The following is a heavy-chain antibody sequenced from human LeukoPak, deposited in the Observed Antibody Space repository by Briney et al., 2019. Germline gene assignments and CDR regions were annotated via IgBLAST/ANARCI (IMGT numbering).Heavy chain of an antibody. CDR1: GYTFTSYG. CDR2: ISTYNGNT. D-gene: IGHD6-13*01. Sequence: GASVKVSCKASGYTFTSYGISWVRQAPGQGLEWMGWISTYNGNTNYAQKLQGRVTMTTDTSTSTAYMELRSLRSDDTAMYYCAREEQQLVYNWFDPWGQGTLVTVSS. CDR3: AREEQQLVYNWFDP. V-gene: IGHV1-18*01. J-gene: IGHJ5*02.